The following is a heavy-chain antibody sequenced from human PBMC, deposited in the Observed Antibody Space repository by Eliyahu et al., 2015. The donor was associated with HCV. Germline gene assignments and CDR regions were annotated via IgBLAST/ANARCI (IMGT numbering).Heavy chain of an antibody. Sequence: EVQLVESGGGLVKPGKSLRLSCVASGFSFTAFSMNWVRQAPGKGLEWVSSISSSSSFIYYADSVKGRFTISRDNAKNSLYLQMNSLRAEDTAVYYCARDGLVWGQGTLVTVSS. D-gene: IGHD6-6*01. V-gene: IGHV3-21*01. CDR3: ARDGLV. CDR1: GFSFTAFS. J-gene: IGHJ4*02. CDR2: ISSSSSFI.